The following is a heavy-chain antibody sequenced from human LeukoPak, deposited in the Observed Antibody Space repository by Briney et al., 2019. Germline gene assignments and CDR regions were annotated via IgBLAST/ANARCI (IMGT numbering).Heavy chain of an antibody. CDR1: GFTFTPYW. CDR3: ARDQGYCTSATCRGDAFDV. CDR2: IKQDGGEK. D-gene: IGHD2-2*01. J-gene: IGHJ3*01. V-gene: IGHV3-7*01. Sequence: GGSLRLSCAASGFTFTPYWMNWVRQAPGKGLEWGAKIKQDGGEKYYVDSVKGRFTISRDNAKNSLSLQMNSLRAEDTAVYYCARDQGYCTSATCRGDAFDVWGQGSMVSVSS.